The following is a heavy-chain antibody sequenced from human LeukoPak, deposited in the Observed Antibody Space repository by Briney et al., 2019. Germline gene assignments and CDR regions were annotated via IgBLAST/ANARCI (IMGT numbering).Heavy chain of an antibody. V-gene: IGHV3-15*01. CDR2: IKRTTDGGTT. J-gene: IGHJ1*01. Sequence: PGGSLRLSCAVSGFTFSDAWVSWVRQAPGKGLEWVGRIKRTTDGGTTDYAEAVKGRFTISRDDSKNTLFLQMNSLKTEDTAVYYCTTGPYNWNDWGQGTLVAVSS. CDR3: TTGPYNWND. CDR1: GFTFSDAW. D-gene: IGHD1-1*01.